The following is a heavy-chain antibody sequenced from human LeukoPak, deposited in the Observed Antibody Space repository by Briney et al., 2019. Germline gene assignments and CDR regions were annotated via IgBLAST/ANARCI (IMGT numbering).Heavy chain of an antibody. CDR1: GGSDSSGSYY. J-gene: IGHJ5*02. CDR3: ARMYDFWSGYYEFDP. D-gene: IGHD3-3*01. V-gene: IGHV4-61*01. CDR2: IYYSGST. Sequence: SETLSLTCTVSGGSDSSGSYYWSWIRQPPGKGLEWIGYIYYSGSTNYNPSLKSRVTISVDTSKNQFSLKLSSVTAADTAVYYCARMYDFWSGYYEFDPWGQGTLVTVSS.